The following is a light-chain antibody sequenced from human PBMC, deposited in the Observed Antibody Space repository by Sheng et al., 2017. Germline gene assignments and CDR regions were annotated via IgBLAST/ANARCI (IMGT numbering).Light chain of an antibody. J-gene: IGLJ1*01. Sequence: QSVLTQPPSASGTPGQGVTISCSGSSSNIGSNNVQWYQQVPGTAPKYLIFSNIERSSGVPDRFSGSKSGTSASLAISGLRSEDEADYYCAAWDDSLNAYVFGTGTRVTVL. CDR2: SNI. CDR3: AAWDDSLNAYV. CDR1: SSNIGSNN. V-gene: IGLV1-47*02.